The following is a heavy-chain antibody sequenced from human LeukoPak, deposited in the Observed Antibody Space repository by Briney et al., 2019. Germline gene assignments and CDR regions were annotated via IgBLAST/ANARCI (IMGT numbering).Heavy chain of an antibody. CDR3: ARSDYGDYRDAFDI. V-gene: IGHV4-28*02. D-gene: IGHD4-17*01. J-gene: IGHJ3*02. CDR2: IYYSGTI. CDR1: GYSISSSNW. Sequence: SQTLSLTCAVSGYSISSSNWWGWIRQPPGKGLEWIGYIYYSGTIYYNPSLKSRVAMSVDTSKNQFSLKLSSVTAVDTAVYYCARSDYGDYRDAFDIWGQGTMVTVSS.